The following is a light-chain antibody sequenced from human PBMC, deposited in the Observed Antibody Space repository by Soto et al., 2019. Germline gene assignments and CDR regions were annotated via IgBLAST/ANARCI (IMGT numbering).Light chain of an antibody. J-gene: IGKJ1*01. CDR1: ETLLHSNGYNY. CDR3: MQPLQTPWT. V-gene: IGKV2-28*01. CDR2: LGS. Sequence: VMTQSPLFLPVTPGEPASISCRSSETLLHSNGYNYLDWYLQKPGQSPQLLIYLGSNRASGVPDRVTGSGSGTNFTLKISRVEAEDVRVYYCMQPLQTPWTFGQGTKVEIK.